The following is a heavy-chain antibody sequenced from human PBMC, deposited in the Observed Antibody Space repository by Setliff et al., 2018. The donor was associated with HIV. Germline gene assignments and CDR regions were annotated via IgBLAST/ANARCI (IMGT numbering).Heavy chain of an antibody. D-gene: IGHD3-10*01. V-gene: IGHV3-11*01. CDR3: AREYGSGSYNWFDP. J-gene: IGHJ5*02. Sequence: GGSLRLSCAASGFTFSDYYMSWIRQAPGKGLEWVSYISSSGSTIYYADSVKGRFTISRDNAKNSLYLQMNSLRAEDTAVYYCAREYGSGSYNWFDPWGQGTLVTVSS. CDR1: GFTFSDYY. CDR2: ISSSGSTI.